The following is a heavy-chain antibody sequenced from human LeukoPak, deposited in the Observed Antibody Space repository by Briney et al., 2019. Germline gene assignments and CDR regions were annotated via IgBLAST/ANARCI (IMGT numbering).Heavy chain of an antibody. J-gene: IGHJ6*03. CDR2: INHSGST. D-gene: IGHD5-18*01. V-gene: IGHV4-34*01. Sequence: SETLSLTCAVYGGSFSGYYWSWIRQPPGKGLEWIGEINHSGSTNYNPSLKSLGTISVDTSKNQFSLNRSSVPAADTAVYYCARGPGRVAGYSYGSYYYYYMDVWGKGTTVTVSS. CDR3: ARGPGRVAGYSYGSYYYYYMDV. CDR1: GGSFSGYY.